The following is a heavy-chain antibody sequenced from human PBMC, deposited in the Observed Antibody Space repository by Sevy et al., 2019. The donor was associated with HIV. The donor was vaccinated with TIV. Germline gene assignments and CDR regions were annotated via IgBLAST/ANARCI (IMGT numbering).Heavy chain of an antibody. V-gene: IGHV1-18*01. CDR1: GYTFTSYG. CDR2: ISGYNGKG. CDR3: AKDLVFVVGEAMDV. D-gene: IGHD2-2*01. J-gene: IGHJ6*02. Sequence: ASVKVSCKTSGYTFTSYGIIWVRQAPGQGLEWMGWISGYNGKGNYAQKFQGRLTMTTDTSTNTAYMELRSLRSDDTAVYYCAKDLVFVVGEAMDVWGQGTTVTVSS.